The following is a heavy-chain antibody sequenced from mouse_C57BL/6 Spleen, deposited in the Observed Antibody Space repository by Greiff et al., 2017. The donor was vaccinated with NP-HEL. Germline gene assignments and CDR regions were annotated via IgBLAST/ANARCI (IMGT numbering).Heavy chain of an antibody. V-gene: IGHV1-61*01. J-gene: IGHJ4*01. CDR1: GYTFTSYW. Sequence: QVQLKQPGAELVRPGSSVKLSCKASGYTFTSYWMDWVKQRPGQGLEWIGNIYPSDSETHYNQKFKDKATLTVDKSSSTAYMQLSSLTSEDSAVYYCARSDWEGAMDYWGQGTSVTVSS. CDR2: IYPSDSET. D-gene: IGHD4-1*01. CDR3: ARSDWEGAMDY.